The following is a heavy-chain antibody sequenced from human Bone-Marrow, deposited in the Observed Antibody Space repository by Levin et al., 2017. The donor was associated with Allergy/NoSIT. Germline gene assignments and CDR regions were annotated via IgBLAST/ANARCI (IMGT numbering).Heavy chain of an antibody. CDR2: IIPIFGTA. D-gene: IGHD3-3*01. CDR3: ARHPGYDFWSGYYVGYYYYYYMDV. V-gene: IGHV1-69*06. J-gene: IGHJ6*03. CDR1: GGTFSSYA. Sequence: SVKVSCKASGGTFSSYAISWVRQAPGQGLEWMGGIIPIFGTANYAQKFQGRVTITADKSTSTAYMELSSLRSEDTAVYYCARHPGYDFWSGYYVGYYYYYYMDVWGKGTTVTVSS.